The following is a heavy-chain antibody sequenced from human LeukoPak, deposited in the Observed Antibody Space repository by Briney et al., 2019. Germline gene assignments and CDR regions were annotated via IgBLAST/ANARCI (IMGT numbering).Heavy chain of an antibody. CDR3: ARVGRYQLLEEYFDY. V-gene: IGHV4-4*07. CDR2: IYTSGST. CDR1: GGSISSYY. J-gene: IGHJ4*02. Sequence: SETLSLTCTVSGGSISSYYWSWIRQPAGKGLERIGRIYTSGSTNYNPSLKSRVTMSVDTSKNQFSLKLSSVTAADTAVYYCARVGRYQLLEEYFDYWGQGTLVTVSS. D-gene: IGHD2-2*01.